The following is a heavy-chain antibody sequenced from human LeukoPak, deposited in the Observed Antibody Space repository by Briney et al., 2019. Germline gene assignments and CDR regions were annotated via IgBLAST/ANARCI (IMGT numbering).Heavy chain of an antibody. D-gene: IGHD3-22*01. CDR1: GVTFSSYS. CDR3: ARTASYYDSSGYGLDY. V-gene: IGHV3-21*01. Sequence: GGSLRLSCAGSGVTFSSYSMNWVRQAPGKGLEWVSSISSSSSYIYYADSVKGRFTISRDNAKNSLYLQMNSLRAEDTAVYYCARTASYYDSSGYGLDYWGQGTLVTVSS. CDR2: ISSSSSYI. J-gene: IGHJ4*02.